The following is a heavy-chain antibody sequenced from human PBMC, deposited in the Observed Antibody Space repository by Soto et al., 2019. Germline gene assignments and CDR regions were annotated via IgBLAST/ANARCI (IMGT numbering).Heavy chain of an antibody. Sequence: VGSLRLSCAASGFTFANYTMNWFRQSPGKGLQWVSAITGGGSTYYADSVKGHFTISRDNSKETLYLQMNSLRVEDSAVYYCAKGSGSYYDYFEYWGRGTLVTVSS. J-gene: IGHJ4*02. CDR1: GFTFANYT. CDR3: AKGSGSYYDYFEY. D-gene: IGHD1-26*01. CDR2: ITGGGST. V-gene: IGHV3-23*01.